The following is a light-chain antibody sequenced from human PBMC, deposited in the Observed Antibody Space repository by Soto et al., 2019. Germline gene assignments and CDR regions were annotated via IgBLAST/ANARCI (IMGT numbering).Light chain of an antibody. CDR2: DAS. CDR1: QDITNC. CDR3: HQYDNLPLT. V-gene: IGKV1-33*01. J-gene: IGKJ3*01. Sequence: DIQMTQSPSSLSASVGDRVTITCQASQDITNCLNWYQQKPGKAPKVLIYDASILETGVPSRFSGSRSGTDFTFTISSLQPEDVATYYCHQYDNLPLTFGPGTTVDIE.